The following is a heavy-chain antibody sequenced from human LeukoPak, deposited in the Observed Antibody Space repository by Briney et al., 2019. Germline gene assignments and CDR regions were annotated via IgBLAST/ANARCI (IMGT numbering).Heavy chain of an antibody. Sequence: ASVKVSCTGSVYTFTVYYMHWVRQSPGQGLGWMGWVIPNSGGTNYAQKFQGRVTMTRDTSISTAYMELSRLRSVYTAVYYCARGVVEAGLEYWGQGTLVTVSS. D-gene: IGHD6-13*01. J-gene: IGHJ4*02. CDR3: ARGVVEAGLEY. CDR2: VIPNSGGT. V-gene: IGHV1-2*02. CDR1: VYTFTVYY.